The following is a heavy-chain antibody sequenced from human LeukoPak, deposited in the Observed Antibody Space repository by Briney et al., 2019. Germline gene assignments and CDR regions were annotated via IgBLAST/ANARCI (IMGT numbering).Heavy chain of an antibody. V-gene: IGHV4-31*03. CDR3: ARISGGWFDP. D-gene: IGHD3-10*01. Sequence: SQTLSLTCTVSGGSISSGGYYWSWIRQHPGKGLEWIGYINHSGSTDCKPSLKSRVTLSVDTSKSQFSLKMSSVTAADTAVYYCARISGGWFDPWGQGTLVTVSS. CDR1: GGSISSGGYY. CDR2: INHSGST. J-gene: IGHJ5*02.